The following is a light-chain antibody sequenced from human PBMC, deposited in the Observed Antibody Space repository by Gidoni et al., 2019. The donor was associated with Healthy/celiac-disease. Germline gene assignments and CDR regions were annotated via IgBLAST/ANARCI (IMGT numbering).Light chain of an antibody. J-gene: IGLJ3*02. CDR3: QSADSSGTLWV. CDR2: KDS. Sequence: SYELTQQPSVSVSPGQTARITCSGDALPKQYAYWYQQKPGQAPVLVIYKDSERPSGIPERFSGSSSGTTVTLTISRVQAEDEAGYYCQSADSSGTLWVFGGGTKLTVL. V-gene: IGLV3-25*02. CDR1: ALPKQY.